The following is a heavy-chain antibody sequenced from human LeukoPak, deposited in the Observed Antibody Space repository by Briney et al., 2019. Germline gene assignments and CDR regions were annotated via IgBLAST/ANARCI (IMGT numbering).Heavy chain of an antibody. CDR1: GGSISSYY. D-gene: IGHD3-10*01. CDR2: IYYSGST. CDR3: ARARSHYGNFDY. V-gene: IGHV4-59*01. J-gene: IGHJ4*02. Sequence: PSETLSLTCTVSGGSISSYYWSWIRQPPGKGLEWIGYIYYSGSTNYNPSLKSRVIISVDTSKNQFSLKLSSVTAADTAVYYCARARSHYGNFDYWGQGTLVTVSS.